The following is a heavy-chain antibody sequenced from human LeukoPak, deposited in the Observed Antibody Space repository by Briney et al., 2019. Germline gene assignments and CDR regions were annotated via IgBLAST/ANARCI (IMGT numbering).Heavy chain of an antibody. CDR2: ISSSGSTI. Sequence: AGSLRLSCAASGFTFSSYEMNWVRQAPGKGLEWVSYISSSGSTIYYADSVKGRFTISRDNAKNSLYLQINSLRADDTAVYYCARDSSGWYHGMDVWGQGTTVTVSS. D-gene: IGHD6-19*01. J-gene: IGHJ6*02. CDR1: GFTFSSYE. V-gene: IGHV3-48*03. CDR3: ARDSSGWYHGMDV.